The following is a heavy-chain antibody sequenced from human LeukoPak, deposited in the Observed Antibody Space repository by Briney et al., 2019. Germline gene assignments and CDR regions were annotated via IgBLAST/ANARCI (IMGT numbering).Heavy chain of an antibody. CDR3: LNGDYRGA. CDR1: GFTFSNAW. Sequence: GGSLRLSCAASGFTFSNAWMTWVRQAPGKGLEWLGRIRSRTDGGTIDYAPPVKGRFTISRDDSKKTVYLQMNSLKTEDTAVYYCLNGDYRGAWGQGTLVTVSS. CDR2: IRSRTDGGTI. V-gene: IGHV3-15*01. J-gene: IGHJ5*02. D-gene: IGHD4-17*01.